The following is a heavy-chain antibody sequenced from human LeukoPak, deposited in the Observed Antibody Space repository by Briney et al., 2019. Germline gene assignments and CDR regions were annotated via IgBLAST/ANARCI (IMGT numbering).Heavy chain of an antibody. CDR1: GYTLTELS. D-gene: IGHD6-6*01. J-gene: IGHJ4*02. CDR2: ISAYNGNT. V-gene: IGHV1-18*01. Sequence: ASVRVSCKVSGYTLTELSMHWVRQAPGQGLEWMGWISAYNGNTNYAQKLQGRVTMTTDTSTSTAYMELRSLRSDDTAVYYCARDSNVEYSSSPFDYWGQGTLVTVSS. CDR3: ARDSNVEYSSSPFDY.